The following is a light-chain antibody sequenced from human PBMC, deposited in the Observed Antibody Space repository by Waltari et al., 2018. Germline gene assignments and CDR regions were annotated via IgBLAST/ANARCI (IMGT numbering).Light chain of an antibody. CDR3: QHLNSYPFI. J-gene: IGKJ4*01. Sequence: IQLTQSPSSLSASVGDRVTITCRASQGISSYLAWYQQKPGQAPELLIYGASTLQSGVPSRFSGCGSGTDFTLTISRLQPKDFATYYCQHLNSYPFIFGGGTNVEMK. V-gene: IGKV1-9*01. CDR2: GAS. CDR1: QGISSY.